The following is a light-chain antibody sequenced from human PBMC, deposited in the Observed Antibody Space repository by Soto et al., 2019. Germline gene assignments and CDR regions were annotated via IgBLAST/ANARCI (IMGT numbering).Light chain of an antibody. CDR2: GAS. J-gene: IGKJ1*01. Sequence: EVVLTQSPGTLSLSPGERATLSCRASQSVSSSYLAWYQQKPGQPPRLLIYGASSRATGLPDRFSGSGSGTDFTLTISRLEPEEVAVYYCQQHGSSPWMFGQGTKVEIK. V-gene: IGKV3-20*01. CDR1: QSVSSSY. CDR3: QQHGSSPWM.